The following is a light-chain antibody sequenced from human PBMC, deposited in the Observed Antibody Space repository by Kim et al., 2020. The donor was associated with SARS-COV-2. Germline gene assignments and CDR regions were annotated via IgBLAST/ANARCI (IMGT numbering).Light chain of an antibody. V-gene: IGKV1-33*01. CDR3: QQFEALPLT. J-gene: IGKJ4*01. CDR2: DAS. Sequence: DIQMTQSPASLSASVGDRVTINCQASQDINYYLNWYQQRPGKAPRLLIFDASKVEPGVPSRFSGSGSGTEFSLIINSLQPEDFATCYCQQFEALPLTFGGGTKVDIK. CDR1: QDINYY.